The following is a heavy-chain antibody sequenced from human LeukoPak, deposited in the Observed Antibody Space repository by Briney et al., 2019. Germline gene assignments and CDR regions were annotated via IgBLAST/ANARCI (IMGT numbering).Heavy chain of an antibody. CDR1: GFTFSSYA. CDR2: ISYDGSNK. D-gene: IGHD4/OR15-4a*01. Sequence: GGSLRLSCAASGFTFSSYAMHWVRQAPGKGLEWMAVISYDGSNKYYADSVKGRFTISRDNSKNTLYLQMNSLRAEDTAVYYCARDRSDYGDYYFDYWGQGTLVTVSS. J-gene: IGHJ4*02. CDR3: ARDRSDYGDYYFDY. V-gene: IGHV3-30-3*01.